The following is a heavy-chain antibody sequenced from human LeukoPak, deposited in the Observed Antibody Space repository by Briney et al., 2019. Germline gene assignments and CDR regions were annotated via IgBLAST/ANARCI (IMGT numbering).Heavy chain of an antibody. D-gene: IGHD6-13*01. Sequence: ASVKVSCKASGYTFTAYYMHWVRQAPGQGLEWMGWINPNSGATYYEQKFQGRVTMTRDTSVSTAYMEVSRLRSDDSAVYYCARYMAAAGTFDYWGQGTLVIVSS. CDR3: ARYMAAAGTFDY. CDR2: INPNSGAT. CDR1: GYTFTAYY. V-gene: IGHV1-2*02. J-gene: IGHJ4*02.